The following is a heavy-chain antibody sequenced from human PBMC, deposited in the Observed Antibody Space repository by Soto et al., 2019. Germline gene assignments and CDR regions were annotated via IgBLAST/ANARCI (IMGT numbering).Heavy chain of an antibody. Sequence: PGGSLRLSCAASGFTFTTYAMSWVRQPPGKGLEFVSSISYNGGNTYYANSVRGRFTISRDNSKNTLYLQMGSLRAEDMAVYYCASNWTADYWGQGTLVTVSS. D-gene: IGHD1-1*01. J-gene: IGHJ4*02. CDR3: ASNWTADY. CDR2: ISYNGGNT. V-gene: IGHV3-64*01. CDR1: GFTFTTYA.